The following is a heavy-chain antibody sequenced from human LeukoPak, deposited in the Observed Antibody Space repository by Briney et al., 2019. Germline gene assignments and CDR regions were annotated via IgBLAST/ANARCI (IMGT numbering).Heavy chain of an antibody. D-gene: IGHD4-17*01. Sequence: PGGSLRLSCAASGFTFSSYWMSWVRQAPGKGLEWVAVISYDGSNKYYADSVKGRFTISRDNSKNTLYLQMNSLRAEDTAVYYCAKDQGTVTTTRPVNHFDYWGQGTLVTVSS. CDR2: ISYDGSNK. CDR3: AKDQGTVTTTRPVNHFDY. V-gene: IGHV3-30*18. J-gene: IGHJ4*02. CDR1: GFTFSSYW.